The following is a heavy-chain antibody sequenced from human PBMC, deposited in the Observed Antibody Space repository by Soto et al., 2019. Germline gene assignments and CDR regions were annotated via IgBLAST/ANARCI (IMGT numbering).Heavy chain of an antibody. Sequence: SETLSLTCTVSGGSISSSSYYWGWIRQPPGKGLEWIASIYYSGSTYYNPSLKSRVTISVDTSKNQFSLKLSSVTAADTAVYYCAGSYSSGWYRGVYYYYYYMDVWGKGTTVTVSS. J-gene: IGHJ6*03. CDR3: AGSYSSGWYRGVYYYYYYMDV. CDR1: GGSISSSSYY. D-gene: IGHD6-19*01. CDR2: IYYSGST. V-gene: IGHV4-39*01.